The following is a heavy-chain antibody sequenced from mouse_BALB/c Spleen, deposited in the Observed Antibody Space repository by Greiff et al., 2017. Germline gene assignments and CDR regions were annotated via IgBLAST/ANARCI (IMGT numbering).Heavy chain of an antibody. Sequence: QVQLQQSGAELVRPGTSVKISCKASGYTFTNYWLGWVKQRPGHGLEWIGDIYPGGGYTNYNEKFKGKATLTADTSSSTAYMQLSSLTSEDSAVYFCARDYYGSSYVDYWGQGTTLTVSS. CDR2: IYPGGGYT. J-gene: IGHJ2*01. CDR3: ARDYYGSSYVDY. V-gene: IGHV1-63*02. D-gene: IGHD1-1*01. CDR1: GYTFTNYW.